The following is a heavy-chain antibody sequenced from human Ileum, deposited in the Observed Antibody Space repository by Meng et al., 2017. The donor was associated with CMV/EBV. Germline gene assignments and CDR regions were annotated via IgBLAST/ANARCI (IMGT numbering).Heavy chain of an antibody. Sequence: TFTNAWMSWVRQVPGTGLEWVARTKSKSDGGTTDYAAPVKGRFTISRDDSKNTVYLQMNSLKIEDTAVYYCTSMYYDFWSGYYTFEDWGQGTLVTVSS. CDR1: TFTNAW. V-gene: IGHV3-15*01. CDR2: TKSKSDGGTT. CDR3: TSMYYDFWSGYYTFED. D-gene: IGHD3-3*01. J-gene: IGHJ4*02.